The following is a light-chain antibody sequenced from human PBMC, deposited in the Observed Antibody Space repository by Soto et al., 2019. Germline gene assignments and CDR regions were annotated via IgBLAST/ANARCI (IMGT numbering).Light chain of an antibody. Sequence: QSALTQPASVSGSPGQSITISCTGTSSDVGGYNYVSWYQQHPGKAPKLMIYDVSNRPSGVSNRFSRSKSGNTASLTISGFQAEDEADYYCSSYTNSSTLGVFGTGTKVTVL. CDR1: SSDVGGYNY. CDR3: SSYTNSSTLGV. J-gene: IGLJ1*01. CDR2: DVS. V-gene: IGLV2-14*01.